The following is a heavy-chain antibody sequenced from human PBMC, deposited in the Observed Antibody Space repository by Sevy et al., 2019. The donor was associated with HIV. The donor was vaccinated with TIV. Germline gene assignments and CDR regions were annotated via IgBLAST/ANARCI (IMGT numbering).Heavy chain of an antibody. CDR2: VYYIGGT. D-gene: IGHD1-1*01. Sequence: SETLSLTCTVSGGSINSDHWNWIRQPPGKGLEWIGYVYYIGGTNYNPSLKNRVTISVDRTKNQFSLKLTSVTAADTAVYVSARWNDFDIWGQGTMVTVSS. CDR1: GGSINSDH. V-gene: IGHV4-59*08. J-gene: IGHJ3*02. CDR3: ARWNDFDI.